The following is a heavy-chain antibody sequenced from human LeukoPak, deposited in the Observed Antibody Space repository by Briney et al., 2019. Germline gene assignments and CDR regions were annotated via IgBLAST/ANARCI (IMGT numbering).Heavy chain of an antibody. J-gene: IGHJ6*03. CDR3: ARGRRIVVVLGATRTHRDYYMDV. D-gene: IGHD2-15*01. CDR1: GFTFSSYW. V-gene: IGHV3-7*01. Sequence: GGSLRLSCAASGFTFSSYWMSWVRQAPGKGLEWVANIKQDGSEKYYVDSVKGRFTISRDNAKNSLYLQMNSLRAEDTAVYYCARGRRIVVVLGATRTHRDYYMDVWGKGTTVTVSS. CDR2: IKQDGSEK.